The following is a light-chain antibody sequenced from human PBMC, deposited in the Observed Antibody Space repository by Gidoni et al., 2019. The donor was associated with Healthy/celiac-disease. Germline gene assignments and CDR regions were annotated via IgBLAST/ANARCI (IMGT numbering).Light chain of an antibody. CDR3: QQYYSTPWT. CDR1: QSVLYSPNNKNY. CDR2: WAS. J-gene: IGKJ1*01. V-gene: IGKV4-1*01. Sequence: DIVMTQSPDSLAVSLGERATINCKSSQSVLYSPNNKNYLAWYQQNPGQPPKLLIYWASTRESGVPDRFSGSGSGTDFTLTISSLQAEDVAVYYCQQYYSTPWTFGQGTKVEIK.